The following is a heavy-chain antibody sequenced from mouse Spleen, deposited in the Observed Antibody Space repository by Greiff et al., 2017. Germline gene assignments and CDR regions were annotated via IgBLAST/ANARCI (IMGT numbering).Heavy chain of an antibody. CDR3: ARADYGPAWFAY. V-gene: IGHV3-6*01. CDR2: ISYDGSN. Sequence: EVKLVESGPGLVKPSQSLSLTCSVTGYSITSGYYWNWIRQFPGNKLEWMGYISYDGSNNYNPSLKNRISITRDTSKNQFFLKLNSVTTEDTATYYCARADYGPAWFAYWGQGTLVTVSA. D-gene: IGHD1-1*02. J-gene: IGHJ3*01. CDR1: GYSITSGYY.